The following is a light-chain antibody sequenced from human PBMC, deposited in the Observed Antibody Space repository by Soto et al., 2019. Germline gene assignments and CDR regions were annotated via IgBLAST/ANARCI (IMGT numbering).Light chain of an antibody. CDR3: SSYAGSNNLV. Sequence: QSALTQPPSASGSPGQSVTISCTGTSSDVGGYNYVSWYQQHPGKAPKLMIYEVSKRPSGVPDRFSGSKSGNTASLTVSGLQADDEADSYCSSYAGSNNLVFGGGTKVTVL. J-gene: IGLJ2*01. V-gene: IGLV2-8*01. CDR2: EVS. CDR1: SSDVGGYNY.